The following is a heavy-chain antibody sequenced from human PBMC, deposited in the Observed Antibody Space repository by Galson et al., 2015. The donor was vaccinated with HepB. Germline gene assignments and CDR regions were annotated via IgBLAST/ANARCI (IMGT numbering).Heavy chain of an antibody. CDR3: ARGAPEMAPRLFHYYGLDV. V-gene: IGHV3-11*01. J-gene: IGHJ6*02. CDR2: ISTSGTVM. Sequence: SLRLSCAASGFTFSDYYMGWIRQAPGKGLQWVSYISTSGTVMYYADSVKGRFTMSRDNAKKSLFLQMDSLRAEDTAMYFCARGAPEMAPRLFHYYGLDVWGQGTTVTVSS. CDR1: GFTFSDYY. D-gene: IGHD5-24*01.